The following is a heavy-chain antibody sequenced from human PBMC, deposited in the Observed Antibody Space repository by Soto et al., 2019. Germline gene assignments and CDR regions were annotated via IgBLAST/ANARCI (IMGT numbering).Heavy chain of an antibody. Sequence: SETLSLTCAVYGGSFSGYYWSWIRQPPGKGLEWIGEINHSGSTNYNPSLKSRVTISVDTSKNQFSLELSSVTAADTAVYYCARGRGIAVAGTEDVDYWGQGTLVTVSS. J-gene: IGHJ4*02. CDR3: ARGRGIAVAGTEDVDY. D-gene: IGHD6-19*01. CDR1: GGSFSGYY. V-gene: IGHV4-34*01. CDR2: INHSGST.